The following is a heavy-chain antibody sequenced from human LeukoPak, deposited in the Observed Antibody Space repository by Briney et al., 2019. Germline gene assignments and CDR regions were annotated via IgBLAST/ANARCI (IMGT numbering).Heavy chain of an antibody. CDR3: ARGPGYSYGY. D-gene: IGHD5-18*01. CDR1: GFTVSNNY. V-gene: IGHV3-30*03. Sequence: GGSLRLSCAASGFTVSNNYVSWVRQAPGKGLEWVAVISYDGSNKYYADSVKGRFTISRDNSKNTLYLQMNSLRAEDTAVYYCARGPGYSYGYWGQGTLVTVSS. J-gene: IGHJ4*02. CDR2: ISYDGSNK.